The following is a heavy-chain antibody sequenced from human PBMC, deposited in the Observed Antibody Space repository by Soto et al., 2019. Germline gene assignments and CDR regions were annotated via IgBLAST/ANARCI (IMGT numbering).Heavy chain of an antibody. CDR1: GFTFSSYE. V-gene: IGHV3-48*03. CDR2: ISSSGSTI. J-gene: IGHJ4*02. CDR3: ARSAYYYDSSGYYSPFDY. D-gene: IGHD3-22*01. Sequence: LRLSCAASGFTFSSYEMNWVRQAPGKGLEWVSYISSSGSTIYYADSVKGRFTISRDNAKNSLYLQMNSLRAEDTAVYYCARSAYYYDSSGYYSPFDYWGQGTLVTVSS.